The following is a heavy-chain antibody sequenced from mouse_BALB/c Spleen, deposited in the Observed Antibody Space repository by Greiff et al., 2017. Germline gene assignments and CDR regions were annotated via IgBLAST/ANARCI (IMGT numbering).Heavy chain of an antibody. CDR2: ISNLAYSI. D-gene: IGHD2-3*01. Sequence: EVKVVESGGGLVQPGGSRKLSCAASGFTFSDYGMAWVRQAPGKGPEWVAFISNLAYSIYYADTVTGRFTISRENAKNTLYLEMSSLRSEDTAMYYCARVDGYWFAYWGQGTLVTVSA. CDR1: GFTFSDYG. V-gene: IGHV5-15*02. CDR3: ARVDGYWFAY. J-gene: IGHJ3*01.